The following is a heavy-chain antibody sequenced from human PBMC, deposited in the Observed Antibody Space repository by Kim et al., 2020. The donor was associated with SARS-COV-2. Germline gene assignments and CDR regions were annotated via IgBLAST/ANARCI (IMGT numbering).Heavy chain of an antibody. CDR3: LKGGWGWIWDY. V-gene: IGHV3-23*01. Sequence: GGSLRLPCTTSGFTFTGHAMSWVRQAPGKGLEWVSSIDGSDGTTYYVDSVKGRFSISRDDSKNTLYLQMSALRADDTAAYYCLKGGWGWIWDYWGQGTLGTVSS. CDR2: IDGSDGTT. D-gene: IGHD2-21*01. J-gene: IGHJ4*02. CDR1: GFTFTGHA.